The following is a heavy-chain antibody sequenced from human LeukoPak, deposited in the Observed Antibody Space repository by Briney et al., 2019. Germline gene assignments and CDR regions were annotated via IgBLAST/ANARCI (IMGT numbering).Heavy chain of an antibody. J-gene: IGHJ4*02. V-gene: IGHV3-30*04. D-gene: IGHD4-17*01. CDR3: AGRDYGDYDPFDY. Sequence: PGGSLRLSCAASGFTFSSYAMHWVRQAPGKGLEWVAVISYDGSNKYYADSVKGRFTISRDNSKNTLYLQMNSLRAEDTAVYYCAGRDYGDYDPFDYGGQGPLVTVSS. CDR2: ISYDGSNK. CDR1: GFTFSSYA.